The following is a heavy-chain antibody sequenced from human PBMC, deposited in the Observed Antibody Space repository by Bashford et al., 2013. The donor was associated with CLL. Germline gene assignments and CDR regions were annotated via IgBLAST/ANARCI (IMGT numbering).Heavy chain of an antibody. CDR1: GGSFGGYH. V-gene: IGHV4-34*01. CDR2: FSLGGGA. D-gene: IGHD2-15*01. J-gene: IGHJ4*02. Sequence: SETLSLTCAVYGGSFGGYHWSWIRQPPGKGLEWIGEFSLGGGANYNQSLKSRVNIWVDTSKNEMSLKMSSVSAADTAIYYCARGLCSGGSCSWVDLWGQGTPVTVSS. CDR3: ARGLCSGGSCSWVDL.